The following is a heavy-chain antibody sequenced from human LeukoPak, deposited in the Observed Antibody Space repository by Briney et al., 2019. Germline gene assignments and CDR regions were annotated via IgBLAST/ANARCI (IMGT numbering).Heavy chain of an antibody. V-gene: IGHV3-7*01. J-gene: IGHJ4*02. CDR3: ARDLYRIVVVPHYFDY. D-gene: IGHD3-22*01. Sequence: GGSLRLSCAASGFAFSSYWMSWVRQAPGKGLEWVANIKQDGSGKYYVDSVKGRFPISRDNAKNSLYLQMNSLRAEDTAVYYCARDLYRIVVVPHYFDYWGQGTLVTVSS. CDR2: IKQDGSGK. CDR1: GFAFSSYW.